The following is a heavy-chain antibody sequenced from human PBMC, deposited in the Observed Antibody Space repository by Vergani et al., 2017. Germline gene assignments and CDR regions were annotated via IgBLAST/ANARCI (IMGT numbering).Heavy chain of an antibody. Sequence: EVQLLESGGGLVQPGGSLRLSCAASGFTFSSYAMSWVRQAPGKGLEWVSAISGSGGSTYYADSVKGRFTISRDNSKNTLYLQMNSLRAEDTAVYYCAKAGSTYYDFWSGSYYYYGMDVWGQGTTVTVSS. V-gene: IGHV3-23*01. D-gene: IGHD3-3*01. CDR2: ISGSGGST. CDR3: AKAGSTYYDFWSGSYYYYGMDV. J-gene: IGHJ6*01. CDR1: GFTFSSYA.